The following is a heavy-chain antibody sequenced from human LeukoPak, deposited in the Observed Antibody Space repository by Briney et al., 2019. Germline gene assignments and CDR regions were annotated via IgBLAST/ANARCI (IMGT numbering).Heavy chain of an antibody. D-gene: IGHD3-22*01. V-gene: IGHV4-34*01. CDR1: GGSFSGYY. Sequence: PSETLSFTCAVYGGSFSGYYWSWIRQPPGKGLEWIGEINHSGSTNYNPSLKSRVTISVDTSKNQFSLKLSSVTAADTAVYYCARTSIYYDSSGYRSWGQGTLVTVSS. CDR3: ARTSIYYDSSGYRS. J-gene: IGHJ5*02. CDR2: INHSGST.